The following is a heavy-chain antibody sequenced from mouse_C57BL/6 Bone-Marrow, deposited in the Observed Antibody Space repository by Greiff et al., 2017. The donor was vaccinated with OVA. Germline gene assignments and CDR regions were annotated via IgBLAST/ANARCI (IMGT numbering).Heavy chain of an antibody. Sequence: EVKLMESGPGLAKPSQSLSLTCSVTGYSITSDYWNWIRKFPGNKLEYMGYISYSGSTYYNPSLKSRISITRDTSNNQYYLQLKSGTTEDTATYYCARDSQCSNYCYFDYWGQGTTLTVSS. D-gene: IGHD2-5*01. J-gene: IGHJ2*01. V-gene: IGHV3-8*01. CDR3: ARDSQCSNYCYFDY. CDR2: ISYSGST. CDR1: GYSITSDY.